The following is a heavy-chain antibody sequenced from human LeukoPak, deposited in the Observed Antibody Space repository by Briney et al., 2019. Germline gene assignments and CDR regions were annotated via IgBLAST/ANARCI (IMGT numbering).Heavy chain of an antibody. CDR2: IHPGSGDA. Sequence: GAPVKVSCTASGYTFTSYHVHWVRQPPGQGLEWVGEIHPGSGDAGYAQKFHGRITLTRDTSTTTVYMELNSLGSEDTAVYYCAKDTGSCSGGHWGQGTLVTVSS. CDR1: GYTFTSYH. J-gene: IGHJ4*02. D-gene: IGHD2-15*01. CDR3: AKDTGSCSGGH. V-gene: IGHV1-46*01.